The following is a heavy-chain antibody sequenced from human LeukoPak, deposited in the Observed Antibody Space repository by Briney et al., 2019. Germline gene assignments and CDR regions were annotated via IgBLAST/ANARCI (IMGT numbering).Heavy chain of an antibody. CDR1: GGSISSSSYY. D-gene: IGHD4-17*01. V-gene: IGHV4-39*02. J-gene: IGHJ5*02. CDR3: ARDGPKTTVTTYWFDP. CDR2: IYYSGST. Sequence: SETLSLTCTVSGGSISSSSYYWGWIRQPPGKGLEWIGSIYYSGSTYYNPSLKSRVTISVDTSKNQFSLKLSSVTAADTGVYYCARDGPKTTVTTYWFDPWGQGTLVTVSS.